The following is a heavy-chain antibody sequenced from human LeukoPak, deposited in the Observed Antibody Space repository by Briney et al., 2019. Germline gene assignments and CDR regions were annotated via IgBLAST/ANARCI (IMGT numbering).Heavy chain of an antibody. CDR1: GFTFNQYW. Sequence: GGSLRLSCVASGFTFNQYWMHWVRQAPGAGLEWVSRLRADGGRTNYADSVKGRFSISRDNARNTVYLQMNSLRVEDTAGYYCARDHPGSNSLDYWGQGTLVTVSS. CDR3: ARDHPGSNSLDY. V-gene: IGHV3-74*01. CDR2: LRADGGRT. J-gene: IGHJ4*02. D-gene: IGHD4-11*01.